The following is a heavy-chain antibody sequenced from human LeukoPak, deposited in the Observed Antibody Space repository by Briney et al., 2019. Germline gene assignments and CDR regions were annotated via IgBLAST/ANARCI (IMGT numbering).Heavy chain of an antibody. V-gene: IGHV3-23*01. D-gene: IGHD3-3*01. CDR1: GFTFSSYS. CDR3: AQGGSYYDFWSGYSAI. CDR2: ISGGGDTT. Sequence: GGSLRLSCAASGFTFSSYSMNWVRQAPGKGLDWVSGISGGGDTTYYADSVKGRFTISRDNPKNMVNLQMNSLRAEDTGVYYCAQGGSYYDFWSGYSAIWGQGTLVSVSS. J-gene: IGHJ4*02.